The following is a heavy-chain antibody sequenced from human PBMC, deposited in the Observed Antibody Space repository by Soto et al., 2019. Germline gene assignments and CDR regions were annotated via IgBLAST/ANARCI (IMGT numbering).Heavy chain of an antibody. J-gene: IGHJ5*02. Sequence: SETLSLTCAVSGGSISSSNWWSWVRQSTGKGLEWIGEIYHSGSTNYNPSLKSRVTISVDKSKNQFSLKLSSVTAADTAVYYCARGRYYDSSGFWFDPWGQGTLVTVS. CDR1: GGSISSSNW. V-gene: IGHV4-4*02. CDR2: IYHSGST. D-gene: IGHD3-22*01. CDR3: ARGRYYDSSGFWFDP.